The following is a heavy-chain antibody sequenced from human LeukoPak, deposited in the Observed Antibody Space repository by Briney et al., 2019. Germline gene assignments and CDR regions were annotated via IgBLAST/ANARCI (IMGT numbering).Heavy chain of an antibody. Sequence: GGSLRLSWKASGFIFSLYWMHWVRQAPGKGLEWVANIKQDGSEKYYVDSVKGRFTISRDNAKNSLYLQMNSLRAEDTAVYYCASNDYGDYGSDYWGQGTLVTVSS. CDR3: ASNDYGDYGSDY. CDR1: GFIFSLYW. J-gene: IGHJ4*02. D-gene: IGHD4-17*01. CDR2: IKQDGSEK. V-gene: IGHV3-7*01.